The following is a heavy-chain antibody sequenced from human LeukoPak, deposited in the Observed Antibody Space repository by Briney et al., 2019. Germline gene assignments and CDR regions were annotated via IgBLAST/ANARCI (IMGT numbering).Heavy chain of an antibody. CDR3: ARDGDIVATIWGPDY. CDR2: ISSSGSTI. J-gene: IGHJ4*02. D-gene: IGHD5-12*01. Sequence: GGSLRLSCAASGFTFSIYGMSWIRQAPGKGLEWVSYISSSGSTIYYADSVKGRFTISRDNAKNSLYLQMNSLRAEDTAVYYCARDGDIVATIWGPDYWGQGTLATVSS. V-gene: IGHV3-11*04. CDR1: GFTFSIYG.